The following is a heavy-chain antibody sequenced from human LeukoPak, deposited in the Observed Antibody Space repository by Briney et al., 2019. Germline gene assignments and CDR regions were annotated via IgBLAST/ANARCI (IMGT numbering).Heavy chain of an antibody. CDR2: IRNRANNYAT. CDR1: VFTLSDSA. V-gene: IGHV3-73*01. CDR3: SGYDYGMDV. Sequence: GGSLRLSCEASVFTLSDSAIHWVRQAPGKGLEWVGRIRNRANNYATVYSASVEGRFSMSRDDSKNTAYLQMNSLKTEDTAIYYCSGYDYGMDVWGQGTTVTVSS. J-gene: IGHJ6*02.